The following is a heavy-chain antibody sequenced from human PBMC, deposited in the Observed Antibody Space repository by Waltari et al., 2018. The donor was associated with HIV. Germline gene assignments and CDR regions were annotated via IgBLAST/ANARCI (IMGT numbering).Heavy chain of an antibody. CDR1: GFTFSTYT. CDR3: ARRKYYYHSSGYYDNLPFDY. CDR2: ISSSSIYI. V-gene: IGHV3-21*01. D-gene: IGHD3-22*01. Sequence: EVQLVESGGGLVKPGGSLRLPCTAPGFTFSTYTMTWIRQVPGKGLEWVSFISSSSIYIYYADSVKGRFTISRDNAKNSLYLQMNSLRAEETAVYYCARRKYYYHSSGYYDNLPFDYWGQGTLVTVSS. J-gene: IGHJ4*02.